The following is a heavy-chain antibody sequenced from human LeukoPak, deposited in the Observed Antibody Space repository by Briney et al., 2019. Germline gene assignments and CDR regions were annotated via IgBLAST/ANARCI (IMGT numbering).Heavy chain of an antibody. D-gene: IGHD3-22*01. CDR3: ARHARDSSGYYSRGYFDY. V-gene: IGHV4-59*08. CDR2: IYYSGST. J-gene: IGHJ4*02. Sequence: SETLSLTCTVSGGSISSYYWSWIRQPPGKGLEWIGYIYYSGSTNYNPSLKSRVTISVDTSKNQFSLKLSSVTAADTAVYYCARHARDSSGYYSRGYFDYWGQGTLVSVSS. CDR1: GGSISSYY.